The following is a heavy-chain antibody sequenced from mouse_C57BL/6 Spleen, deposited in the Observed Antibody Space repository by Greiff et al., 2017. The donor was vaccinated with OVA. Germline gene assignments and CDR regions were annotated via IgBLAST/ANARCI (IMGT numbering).Heavy chain of an antibody. V-gene: IGHV1-72*01. Sequence: VKLQQPGAELVKPGASVKLSCKASGYTFTSYWMHWVKQRPGRGLEWIGRIDPVGGGTNYNEKFKGKATLTVDKPSSTAYMQLSSLTSEDSAVYDGAREGMYDGDGTDYWGQGTTLTVSA. J-gene: IGHJ2*01. CDR3: AREGMYDGDGTDY. D-gene: IGHD2-13*01. CDR1: GYTFTSYW. CDR2: IDPVGGGT.